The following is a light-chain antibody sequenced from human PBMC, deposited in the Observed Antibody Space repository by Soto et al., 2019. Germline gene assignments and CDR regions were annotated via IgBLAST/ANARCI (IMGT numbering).Light chain of an antibody. Sequence: DRQKTQSPCSLSASLGARVTITCRASHDIRMYLGWYQQKPGQAHKLLIYAASTLQSGVPSRFSGSGSGTDFSLPISSLQPDDGATYYCQKYNSAPWTFGQGTKVEIK. CDR2: AAS. V-gene: IGKV1-27*01. J-gene: IGKJ1*01. CDR1: HDIRMY. CDR3: QKYNSAPWT.